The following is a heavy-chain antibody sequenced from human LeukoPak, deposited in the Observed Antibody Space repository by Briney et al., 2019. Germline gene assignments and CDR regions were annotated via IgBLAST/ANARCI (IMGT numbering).Heavy chain of an antibody. CDR2: VDPEDGET. CDR3: ASARIAAGLNWFDP. Sequence: LVDPEDGETIYAEKFQGRVTITADTSTDTAYMELSSLRSEDTAVYYCASARIAAGLNWFDPWGQGTLVTVSS. D-gene: IGHD6-13*01. V-gene: IGHV1-69-2*01. J-gene: IGHJ5*02.